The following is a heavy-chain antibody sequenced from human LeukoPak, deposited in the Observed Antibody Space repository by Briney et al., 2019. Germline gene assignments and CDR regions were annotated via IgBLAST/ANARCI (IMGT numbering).Heavy chain of an antibody. V-gene: IGHV3-53*01. CDR1: GFTVSSNY. CDR3: ARASSYYYDSGGLD. D-gene: IGHD3-22*01. CDR2: IYTGGGT. Sequence: GGSLRLSCAVSGFTVSSNYMIWVRQAPGKGLEWVSVIYTGGGTYYADSVKGRFTISRDNSENTLYLQMNSLRVEDTAVYYCARASSYYYDSGGLDWGQGTLVTVSS. J-gene: IGHJ4*02.